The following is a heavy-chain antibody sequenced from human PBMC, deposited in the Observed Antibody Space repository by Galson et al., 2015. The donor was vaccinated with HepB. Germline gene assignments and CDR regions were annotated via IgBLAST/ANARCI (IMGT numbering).Heavy chain of an antibody. CDR1: GFTFSSYW. CDR3: AKGGRSDLDS. CDR2: INTDGSST. Sequence: SLRLSCAASGFTFSSYWMHWARQAPGKGLVWVSRINTDGSSTNYADSVKGRFTISRDNGKNTLYLQMNSLRAEDTAVYYCAKGGRSDLDSWGQGTLVTVSS. D-gene: IGHD1-14*01. J-gene: IGHJ4*02. V-gene: IGHV3-74*01.